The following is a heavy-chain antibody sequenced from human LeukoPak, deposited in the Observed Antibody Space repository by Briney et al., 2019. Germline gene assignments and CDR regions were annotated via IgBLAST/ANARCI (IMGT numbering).Heavy chain of an antibody. CDR2: ITADGGST. CDR1: GFTFRSYA. CDR3: ASGYDILTGFYYFDY. D-gene: IGHD3-9*01. V-gene: IGHV3-23*01. Sequence: PGGSLRLSCAVSGFTFRSYAMNWVRQAPGKGLEWVAAITADGGSTHYTTSVKGRFIISRDTPKNTLSLQMNSLRAEDTAVYYGASGYDILTGFYYFDYWGQGTLVTVSS. J-gene: IGHJ4*02.